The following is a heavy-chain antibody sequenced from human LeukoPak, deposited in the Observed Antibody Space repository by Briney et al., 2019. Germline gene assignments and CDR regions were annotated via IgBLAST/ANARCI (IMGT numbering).Heavy chain of an antibody. V-gene: IGHV2-5*02. J-gene: IGHJ2*01. CDR3: AHKAMGSGSYYHWYFDL. D-gene: IGHD3-10*01. CDR1: GFSLSTSGVA. Sequence: SGPTLVKPTQTLTLTCTFSGFSLSTSGVAVGWIRQPPGKGWEWLALIYWDDEDRYSPSLKSRLTITKDTSKNQVVLTMTKMDPVDTATYYCAHKAMGSGSYYHWYFDLWGRGTLVAFSS. CDR2: IYWDDED.